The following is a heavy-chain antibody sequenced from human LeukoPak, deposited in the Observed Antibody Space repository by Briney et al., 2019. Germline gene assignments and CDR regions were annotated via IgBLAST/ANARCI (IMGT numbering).Heavy chain of an antibody. CDR3: ATQPCSGGRCYLLH. D-gene: IGHD2-15*01. Sequence: GGSLRLSCAASGFTFSSYAMHWVRQAPGKGLEWVAVISFDGSDKFYADSVKGRFTISRDNSKNTLYLQLNSPRAEDTAVYYCATQPCSGGRCYLLHWGQGNLVTVSS. CDR2: ISFDGSDK. CDR1: GFTFSSYA. J-gene: IGHJ4*02. V-gene: IGHV3-30*04.